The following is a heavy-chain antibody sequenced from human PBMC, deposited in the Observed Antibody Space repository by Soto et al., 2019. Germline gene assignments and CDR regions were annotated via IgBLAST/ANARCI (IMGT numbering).Heavy chain of an antibody. CDR1: GGSISSGGYY. J-gene: IGHJ3*02. Sequence: QVQLQESGPGLVKPSQTLSLTCTVSGGSISSGGYYWSWIRQHPGKGLEWIGYIYYSGSTYYNPSLKSRVTISVDTSKNQFSLKLSSVTAADTAVYYCAREGGSTMIVDDAFDIWGQGTMVTVSS. D-gene: IGHD3-22*01. CDR3: AREGGSTMIVDDAFDI. V-gene: IGHV4-31*03. CDR2: IYYSGST.